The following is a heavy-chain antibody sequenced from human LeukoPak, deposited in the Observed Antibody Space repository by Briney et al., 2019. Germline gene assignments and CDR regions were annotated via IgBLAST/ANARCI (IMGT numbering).Heavy chain of an antibody. J-gene: IGHJ4*02. D-gene: IGHD3-3*01. V-gene: IGHV1-2*02. CDR2: INPITGDT. CDR1: GYTFSGHY. CDR3: ARSFAVPDGGGFDY. Sequence: ASVKVSCKASGYTFSGHYMHWVRQAPGQGLEWLGWINPITGDTKYAQKFQGSVTMTRDTSISTVYMELSGLTSDDTTIYYCARSFAVPDGGGFDYWGQGTLVTVSS.